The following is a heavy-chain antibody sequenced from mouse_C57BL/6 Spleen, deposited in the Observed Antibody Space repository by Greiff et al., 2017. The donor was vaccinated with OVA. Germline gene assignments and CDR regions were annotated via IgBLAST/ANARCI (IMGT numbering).Heavy chain of an antibody. Sequence: QVQLQQPGAELVKPGASVKMSCKASGYTFTSYWITWVKQRPGHGLEWIGDIYPGSGSTNYNQKFKSKATLTVDTSSSTAYMQLSSLTSEYAAVYYCARSSGISYEYGYWGQGTTLTVSS. CDR1: GYTFTSYW. V-gene: IGHV1-55*01. D-gene: IGHD2-4*01. CDR2: IYPGSGST. J-gene: IGHJ2*01. CDR3: ARSSGISYEYGY.